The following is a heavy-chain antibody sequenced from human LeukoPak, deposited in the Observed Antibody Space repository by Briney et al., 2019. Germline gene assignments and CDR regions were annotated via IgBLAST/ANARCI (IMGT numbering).Heavy chain of an antibody. J-gene: IGHJ5*02. D-gene: IGHD3-22*01. Sequence: SVKVSCKASGGTSSSYAITWVRQAPGQGLEWMGGITPIFGTANYAQKFQGRVTITTDESTSTAYMELSSLRSEDTAVYYCARDEYYYDSSGYSVWFDPWGQGTLVTVSS. V-gene: IGHV1-69*05. CDR2: ITPIFGTA. CDR1: GGTSSSYA. CDR3: ARDEYYYDSSGYSVWFDP.